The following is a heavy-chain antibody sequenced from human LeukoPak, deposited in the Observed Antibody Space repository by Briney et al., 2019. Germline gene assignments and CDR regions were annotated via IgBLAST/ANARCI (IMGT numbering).Heavy chain of an antibody. CDR1: GYTFTSYG. CDR3: ARGPATVLRYFDWFQTPHSQYYFDY. V-gene: IGHV1-18*01. D-gene: IGHD3-9*01. J-gene: IGHJ4*02. Sequence: ASVKVSCKASGYTFTSYGISWVRRAPGQGLEWMGWISAYNGNTNYAQKLQGRVTMTTDTSTSTAYMELKSLRSDDTAVYYCARGPATVLRYFDWFQTPHSQYYFDYWGQGTLVTVSS. CDR2: ISAYNGNT.